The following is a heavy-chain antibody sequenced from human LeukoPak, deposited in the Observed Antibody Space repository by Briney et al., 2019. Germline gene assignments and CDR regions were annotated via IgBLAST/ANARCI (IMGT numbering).Heavy chain of an antibody. J-gene: IGHJ6*03. Sequence: GASVTVSCKASGYTFTSYGISWVRQAAGQGLEWMGWISAYNGNTIYAQKLQGRVTMTTDTSTSRVYMELSSLRSEDTAVYYCARDPQNPWFGEAHYYYYYMDVWGKGTTVTVSS. D-gene: IGHD3-10*01. CDR1: GYTFTSYG. CDR2: ISAYNGNT. V-gene: IGHV1-18*01. CDR3: ARDPQNPWFGEAHYYYYYMDV.